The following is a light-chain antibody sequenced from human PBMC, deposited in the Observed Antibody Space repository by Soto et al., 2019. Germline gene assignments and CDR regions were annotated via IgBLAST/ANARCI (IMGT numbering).Light chain of an antibody. V-gene: IGLV1-44*01. CDR3: SAWDDSLNGPV. CDR1: ASTIGSNT. J-gene: IGLJ2*01. Sequence: QSVLTQPPSASGTPGQRVSISCSGGASTIGSNTVNRYQQLPGTAPKLLIYASDQRPSGVPDRFSGSKSGTSASLAISGLQAEEDTDYYYSAWDDSLNGPVFGGGTKLTVL. CDR2: ASD.